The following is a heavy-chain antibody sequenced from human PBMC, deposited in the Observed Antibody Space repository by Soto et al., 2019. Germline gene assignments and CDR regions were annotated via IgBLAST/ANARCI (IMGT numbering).Heavy chain of an antibody. CDR1: GFTFSSYS. CDR2: ISGRGDRT. CDR3: TWSLVARDAFDE. V-gene: IGHV3-23*01. Sequence: GGSLRLSCAASGFTFSSYSMNWVRQAPGKGLQWVSSISGRGDRTNYADSVKGRFTVSRDNSKNTLFLDMNAVTADDTALYYCTWSLVARDAFDEWGQGTMVTASS. J-gene: IGHJ3*01. D-gene: IGHD5-12*01.